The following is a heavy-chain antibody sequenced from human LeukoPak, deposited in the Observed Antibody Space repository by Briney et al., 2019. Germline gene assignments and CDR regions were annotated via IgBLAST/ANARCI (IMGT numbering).Heavy chain of an antibody. CDR3: ARVDYYDSRFDY. CDR1: GYTFSNYA. Sequence: ASVKVSCKASGYTFSNYAINWVRQAPGQGLEWMGWVSTYNANTKYAQKLQGRVTMTTDTSTTTAHMELRSLTSDDTAVYYCARVDYYDSRFDYWGQGTLVTVSS. V-gene: IGHV1-18*01. J-gene: IGHJ4*02. D-gene: IGHD3-22*01. CDR2: VSTYNANT.